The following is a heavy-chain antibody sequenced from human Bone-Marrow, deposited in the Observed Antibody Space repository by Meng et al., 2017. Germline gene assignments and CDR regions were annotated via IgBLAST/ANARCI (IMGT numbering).Heavy chain of an antibody. V-gene: IGHV3-30*07. Sequence: GESLKISCAASGFTFSSYAMHWVRQAPGKGLEWVAVISYDGSNKYYADSVKGRFTISRDNSKNPLYLQMNSLRGEDTAVYYCARDVAGRRDYWGQGTQVTVSA. CDR3: ARDVAGRRDY. D-gene: IGHD1-26*01. CDR2: ISYDGSNK. CDR1: GFTFSSYA. J-gene: IGHJ4*02.